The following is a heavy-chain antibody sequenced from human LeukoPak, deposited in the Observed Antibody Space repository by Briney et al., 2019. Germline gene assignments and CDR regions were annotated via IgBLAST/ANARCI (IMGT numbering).Heavy chain of an antibody. CDR1: GFTFSSYE. Sequence: GGSLRLSCAASGFTFSSYEMNWVRQAPGKGLEWVSYISSSGSTIYADSVKGRFTISRDNAKNSLYLQMKSLRAEDTAVYYCARDLVGGDYWGQGTLVTVSS. J-gene: IGHJ4*02. V-gene: IGHV3-48*03. D-gene: IGHD3-16*01. CDR3: ARDLVGGDY. CDR2: ISSSGSTI.